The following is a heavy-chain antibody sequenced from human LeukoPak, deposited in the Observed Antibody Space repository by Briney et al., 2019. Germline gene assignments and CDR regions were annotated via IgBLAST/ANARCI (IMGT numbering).Heavy chain of an antibody. Sequence: ASVKVSCKASGYTFTSYGISWVRQAPGQGLEWMGWISAYNGNTNYAQKLQGRVTMTTDTSTRTAYMKLRSLRSDDPALYYCVRGRLPYGRYYYGVGSPSDAFDMWGQGTMVTVSS. CDR2: ISAYNGNT. J-gene: IGHJ3*02. CDR3: VRGRLPYGRYYYGVGSPSDAFDM. D-gene: IGHD3-10*01. V-gene: IGHV1-18*01. CDR1: GYTFTSYG.